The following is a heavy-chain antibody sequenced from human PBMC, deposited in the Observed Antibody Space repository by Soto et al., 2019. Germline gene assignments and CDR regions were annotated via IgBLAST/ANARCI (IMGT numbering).Heavy chain of an antibody. CDR3: ARDRCSGGSCLDF. CDR2: ISSSSSYI. V-gene: IGHV3-21*01. D-gene: IGHD2-15*01. J-gene: IGHJ4*02. Sequence: GESLKISCAASGFTFSSYSMNWVRQAPGKGLEWVSSISSSSSYIYYADSVKGRFTISRDNAKNSLYLQMNSLRAEDTAVYYCARDRCSGGSCLDFWGQGTLVTVSS. CDR1: GFTFSSYS.